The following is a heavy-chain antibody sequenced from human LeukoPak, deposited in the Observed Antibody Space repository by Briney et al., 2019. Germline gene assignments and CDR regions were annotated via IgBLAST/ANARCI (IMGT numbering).Heavy chain of an antibody. J-gene: IGHJ5*02. CDR3: ARVRYCRGGNCYPNWFDP. Sequence: ASVKVSCKASGYTFTSYGISWVRQAPGQGLEWMGWISVYNGNTNYAEQLQGRVTMTTDTSSYTAYMELGGLRSDDTAVYYCARVRYCRGGNCYPNWFDPWGQGTLVTVSS. V-gene: IGHV1-18*04. CDR1: GYTFTSYG. D-gene: IGHD2-15*01. CDR2: ISVYNGNT.